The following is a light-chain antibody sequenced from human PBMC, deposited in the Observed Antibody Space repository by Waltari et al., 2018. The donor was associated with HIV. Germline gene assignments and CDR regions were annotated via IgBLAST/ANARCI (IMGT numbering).Light chain of an antibody. Sequence: EIVLTQSPGTLSLSPGERATLSCRASQSVTSTYLAWYQQKPGQPPRLLIFGASSRATGIPDRFSGSGSGTNFTLTISRLEPEDFAVCYCQQYGSSPGTFGQGTKVEIK. CDR2: GAS. CDR3: QQYGSSPGT. V-gene: IGKV3-20*01. J-gene: IGKJ2*01. CDR1: QSVTSTY.